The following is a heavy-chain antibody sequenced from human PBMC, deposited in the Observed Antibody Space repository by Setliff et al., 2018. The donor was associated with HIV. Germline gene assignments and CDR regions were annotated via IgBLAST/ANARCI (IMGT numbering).Heavy chain of an antibody. D-gene: IGHD1-26*01. V-gene: IGHV3-64*02. Sequence: GGSLRLSCEASGFSFRGYAMYWVRQAPGKGLEYVSTISTDGGNTYYGDSVKDRFTISRDNSKSILYLRMRSLRAEDMAVYYCARGRGSLGLDYWGQGTLVTVSS. CDR3: ARGRGSLGLDY. CDR2: ISTDGGNT. CDR1: GFSFRGYA. J-gene: IGHJ4*02.